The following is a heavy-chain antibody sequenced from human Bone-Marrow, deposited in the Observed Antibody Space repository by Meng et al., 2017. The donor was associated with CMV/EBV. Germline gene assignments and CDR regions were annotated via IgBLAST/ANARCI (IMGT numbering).Heavy chain of an antibody. Sequence: QVPAGQSGGEVKKPGAPVKVSCKASGYTFPGYYMHWVRQAPGQGLEWMGRINPNSGGTNYAQKFQGRVTMTRDTSISTAYMELSRLRSDDTAVYYCARDLGGYCSGGSCLWGQGTLVTVSS. D-gene: IGHD2-15*01. V-gene: IGHV1-2*06. CDR1: GYTFPGYY. CDR2: INPNSGGT. CDR3: ARDLGGYCSGGSCL. J-gene: IGHJ4*02.